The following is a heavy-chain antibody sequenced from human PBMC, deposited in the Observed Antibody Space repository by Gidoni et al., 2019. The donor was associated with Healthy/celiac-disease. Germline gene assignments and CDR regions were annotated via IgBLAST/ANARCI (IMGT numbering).Heavy chain of an antibody. Sequence: QVQLVESGGGLVKPGGSLRLSCAASGFTFSDYYMSWIRQAPGKGLEWVSYISSSSSYTNYADSVKGRFTISRDNAKNSLYLQMNSPRAEDTAVYYCAREMYYYDSSELHAFDIWGQGTMVTVSS. D-gene: IGHD3-22*01. CDR3: AREMYYYDSSELHAFDI. CDR1: GFTFSDYY. CDR2: ISSSSSYT. J-gene: IGHJ3*02. V-gene: IGHV3-11*06.